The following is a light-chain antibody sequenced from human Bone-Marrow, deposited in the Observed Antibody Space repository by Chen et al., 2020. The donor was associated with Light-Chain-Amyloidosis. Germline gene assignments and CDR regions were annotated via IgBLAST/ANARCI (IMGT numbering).Light chain of an antibody. CDR2: WAS. Sequence: DIVMTQSPDSLAVSLGERATINCKSSQSVLFSSNNKNYLAWYQQKPGQPPKLLIYWASTRYSGVPDRFSGSGSGTDFTLTISSLQAEDVAVYYCQQYYDSPYTFGQGTKVESK. CDR1: QSVLFSSNNKNY. V-gene: IGKV4-1*01. CDR3: QQYYDSPYT. J-gene: IGKJ2*01.